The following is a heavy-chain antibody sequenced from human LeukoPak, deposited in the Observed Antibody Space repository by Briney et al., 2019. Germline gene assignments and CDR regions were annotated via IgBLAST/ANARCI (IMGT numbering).Heavy chain of an antibody. Sequence: ESGPTLVNPTQTLTLTCSFSGFSLKSGAGAVGWTRQPPGRALEWLALIYWDDDKRYRPSLESRLTITKDTSKNQVVLIMTNMDPVDTATYFCAHRLEAAVFDYWGPGTLVTVSS. J-gene: IGHJ4*02. D-gene: IGHD6-13*01. CDR1: GFSLKSGAGA. CDR3: AHRLEAAVFDY. CDR2: IYWDDDK. V-gene: IGHV2-5*02.